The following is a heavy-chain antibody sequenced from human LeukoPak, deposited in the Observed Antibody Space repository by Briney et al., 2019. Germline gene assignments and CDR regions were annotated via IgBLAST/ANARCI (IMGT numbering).Heavy chain of an antibody. J-gene: IGHJ4*02. CDR3: ARDPGLAAAEKGFDY. D-gene: IGHD6-13*01. V-gene: IGHV1-46*01. CDR1: GYTFTSYY. Sequence: ASVKVSCKASGYTFTSYYMHWVRQAPGQGLEWMGIINPSGGSTSYAQKFQGRVTMTRDTSTSTVYMELSSLRSEDTAVYYCARDPGLAAAEKGFDYWGQGTLVTVSS. CDR2: INPSGGST.